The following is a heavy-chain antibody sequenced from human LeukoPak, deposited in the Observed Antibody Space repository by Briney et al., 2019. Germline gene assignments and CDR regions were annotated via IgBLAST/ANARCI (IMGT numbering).Heavy chain of an antibody. CDR2: IYYSGST. J-gene: IGHJ4*02. CDR1: GGSIGSGGYY. D-gene: IGHD1-1*01. Sequence: SETLSLTCAVSGGSIGSGGYYWSWIRQHPGKGLEWIGYIYYSGSTYYNPSLKSRVTISVDTSKNQFSLKLSSVTAADTAVYYCARLPGTDQTVWYFDYWGQGTLVTVSS. V-gene: IGHV4-31*11. CDR3: ARLPGTDQTVWYFDY.